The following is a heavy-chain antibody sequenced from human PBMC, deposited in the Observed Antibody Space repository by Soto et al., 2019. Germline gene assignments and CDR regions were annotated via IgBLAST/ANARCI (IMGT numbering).Heavy chain of an antibody. Sequence: GESLKISCKGSEFSFNTYWIAWVRQRPGEGLKWMGIIYPDDSSTTYSPSFQGQVTISADKSINTAYLQWSSLKASDTAMYYCARWGAFYECSGSRCYHSSYNWFDPWGQGTLVTVSS. V-gene: IGHV5-51*01. J-gene: IGHJ5*02. CDR2: IYPDDSST. CDR1: EFSFNTYW. D-gene: IGHD2-15*01. CDR3: ARWGAFYECSGSRCYHSSYNWFDP.